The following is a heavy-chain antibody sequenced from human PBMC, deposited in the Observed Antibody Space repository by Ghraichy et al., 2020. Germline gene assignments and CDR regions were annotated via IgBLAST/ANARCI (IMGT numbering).Heavy chain of an antibody. V-gene: IGHV4-59*01. Sequence: SCTVSGGSISSYYWSWIRQPPGKGLEWIGYIYYSGSTNYNPSLKSRVTISVDTSKNQFSLKLSSVTAADTAVYYCAILSSSWPYYFDYWGQGTLVTVSS. CDR1: GGSISSYY. CDR2: IYYSGST. J-gene: IGHJ4*02. CDR3: AILSSSWPYYFDY. D-gene: IGHD6-13*01.